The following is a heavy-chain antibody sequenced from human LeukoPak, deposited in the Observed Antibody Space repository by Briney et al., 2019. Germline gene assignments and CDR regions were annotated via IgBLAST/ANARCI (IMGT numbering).Heavy chain of an antibody. V-gene: IGHV3-11*01. D-gene: IGHD6-13*01. CDR1: GFTFSDYY. J-gene: IGHJ5*02. CDR2: ISSSGSTI. CDR3: ARPGTIAAAGDNWFDP. Sequence: GGSLRLSCAASGFTFSDYYMSWIRQAPGKGLEWVPYISSSGSTIYYADSVKGRFTISRDNAKNSLYLQMNSLRAEDTAVYYCARPGTIAAAGDNWFDPWGQGTLVTVSS.